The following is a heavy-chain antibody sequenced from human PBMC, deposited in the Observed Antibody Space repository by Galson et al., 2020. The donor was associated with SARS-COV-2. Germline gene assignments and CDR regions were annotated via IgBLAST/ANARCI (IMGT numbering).Heavy chain of an antibody. CDR3: ARAREGSYFDAFDN. CDR2: ISYDGSNK. J-gene: IGHJ3*02. CDR1: GFTFSSYA. Sequence: GESLKLSCAASGFTFSSYAMHWVRQAPGKGLEWVAVISYDGSNKYYADSVKGRFTISRDNSKNTLHLQMNSLRAEDTAVYYCARAREGSYFDAFDNWGQGTMVTVSS. D-gene: IGHD1-26*01. V-gene: IGHV3-30*04.